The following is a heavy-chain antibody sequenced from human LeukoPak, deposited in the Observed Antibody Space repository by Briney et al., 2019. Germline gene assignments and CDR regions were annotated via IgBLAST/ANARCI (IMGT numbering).Heavy chain of an antibody. V-gene: IGHV4-31*03. CDR1: GGSISSGGHY. CDR3: ARNILGSDTFDI. Sequence: KASQTLSLTCTVSGGSISSGGHYWGWIRQHPGRGLEWIEYIYFSGSTYYNPSLKSRVTISLDTSKNQFSLKLNSVTAADTAIYYCARNILGSDTFDIWGQGTLVTVSS. CDR2: IYFSGST. D-gene: IGHD7-27*01. J-gene: IGHJ3*02.